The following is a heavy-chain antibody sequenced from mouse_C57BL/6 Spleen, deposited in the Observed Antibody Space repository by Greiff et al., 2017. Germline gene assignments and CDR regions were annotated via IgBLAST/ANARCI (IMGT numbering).Heavy chain of an antibody. V-gene: IGHV1-55*01. CDR2: IYPGSGST. Sequence: QVQLQQPGAELVKPGASVTMSCKASGYTFTSYWITWVKQRPGQGLEWIGDIYPGSGSTNYNEKFKSKATLTVDTSSSTAYMQLSSLSSEDSAVYYCAREGTTVVEWFDYWGQGTTLTVSS. CDR3: AREGTTVVEWFDY. J-gene: IGHJ2*01. D-gene: IGHD1-1*01. CDR1: GYTFTSYW.